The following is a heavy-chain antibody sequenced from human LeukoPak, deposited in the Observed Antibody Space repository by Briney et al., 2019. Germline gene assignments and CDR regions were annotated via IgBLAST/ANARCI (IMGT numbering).Heavy chain of an antibody. J-gene: IGHJ4*02. CDR3: VRIATVTTPDY. CDR1: GFTFSSYW. Sequence: GGSLRLSCAASGFTFSSYWMHWVRQPLGKGLVWVSRINPDRTTTNYADSVKGRFTISRDNAKNTLYLQMNSLTVEDTALYYCVRIATVTTPDYWGQGTLVTVSS. D-gene: IGHD4-17*01. V-gene: IGHV3-74*01. CDR2: INPDRTTT.